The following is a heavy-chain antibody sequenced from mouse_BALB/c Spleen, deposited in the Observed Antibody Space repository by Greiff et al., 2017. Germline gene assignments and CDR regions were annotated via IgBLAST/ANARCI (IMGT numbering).Heavy chain of an antibody. D-gene: IGHD1-1*02. V-gene: IGHV5-6-4*01. Sequence: EVQRVESGGGLVKPGGSLKLSCAASGFTFSSYTMSWVRQTPEKRLEWVATISSGGSYTYYPDSVKGRFTISRDNAKNTLYLQMSSLKSEDTAMYYCTRGGGGWGQGTTLTVSS. J-gene: IGHJ2*01. CDR2: ISSGGSYT. CDR3: TRGGGG. CDR1: GFTFSSYT.